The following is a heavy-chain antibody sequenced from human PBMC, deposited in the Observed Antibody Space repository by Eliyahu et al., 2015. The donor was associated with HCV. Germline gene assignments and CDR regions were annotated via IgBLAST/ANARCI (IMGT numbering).Heavy chain of an antibody. J-gene: IGHJ3*02. CDR1: GFSLSNARMG. CDR3: ARMASNFDILTGYYRPDAFDI. CDR2: IFSNDEK. D-gene: IGHD3-9*01. V-gene: IGHV2-26*01. Sequence: QVTLKESGPVLVKPTETLTLTCTVSGFSLSNARMGVSWIRQPPGKALEWLAHIFSNDEKSYSTSLKSRLTISKDTSKSQVVLTMTNMDPVDTATYYCARMASNFDILTGYYRPDAFDIWGQGTMVTVSS.